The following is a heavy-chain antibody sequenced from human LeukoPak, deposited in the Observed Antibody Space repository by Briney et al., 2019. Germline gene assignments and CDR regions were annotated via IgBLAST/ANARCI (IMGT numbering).Heavy chain of an antibody. Sequence: PGGSLRLSCAASGFTFDDYGLIWDRQAPGKGLEWVSYITWNGGSTTYADSVKGRVTISRDNAKYSLYLQMNSLRAEDTALYYCARSMSTVTTRYFDLWGRGTLVTVSS. D-gene: IGHD4-17*01. CDR3: ARSMSTVTTRYFDL. J-gene: IGHJ2*01. CDR1: GFTFDDYG. CDR2: ITWNGGST. V-gene: IGHV3-20*04.